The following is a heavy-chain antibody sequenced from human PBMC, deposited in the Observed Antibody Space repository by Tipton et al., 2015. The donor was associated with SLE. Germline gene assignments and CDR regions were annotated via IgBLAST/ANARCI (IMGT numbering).Heavy chain of an antibody. CDR1: GYSISSNYY. CDR3: ARESDAFDI. CDR2: IYHSGTT. V-gene: IGHV4-38-2*02. J-gene: IGHJ3*02. Sequence: TLSLTCTVSGYSISSNYYWAWIRQSPGKGLEWIASIYHSGTTFYNPSLKSRVTMSVDMSKNQFSLMLTSVTATDTAVYYCARESDAFDIWGQGTMVTVSS.